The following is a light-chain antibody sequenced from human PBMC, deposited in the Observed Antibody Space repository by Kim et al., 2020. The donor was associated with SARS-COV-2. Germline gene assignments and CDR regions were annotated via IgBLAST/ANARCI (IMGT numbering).Light chain of an antibody. CDR2: GAS. CDR3: QQYKT. Sequence: EIVLTQSPGTLSLSPGERATLSCRDSQSVGSTYLAWYQQKPGQAPRLLISGASSRATGIPDRFSGSGSGTNFTLTISRLEPEDYAVYYCQQYKTFGQGTKVEIK. J-gene: IGKJ1*01. V-gene: IGKV3-20*01. CDR1: QSVGSTY.